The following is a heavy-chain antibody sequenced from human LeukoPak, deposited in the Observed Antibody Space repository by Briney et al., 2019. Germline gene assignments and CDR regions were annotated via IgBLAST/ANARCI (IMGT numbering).Heavy chain of an antibody. D-gene: IGHD3-22*01. CDR1: RFTFSSYT. CDR3: ARDITLMVVHPGGDY. CDR2: IDTSSTFI. Sequence: GGSLRLSCAASRFTFSSYTMNWVRQAPGKGLEWVSSIDTSSTFIYYADLVKGRFTISRDNAKNSLYLQMNSLRAEDTAVYYCARDITLMVVHPGGDYWGQGTLVTVSS. J-gene: IGHJ4*02. V-gene: IGHV3-21*01.